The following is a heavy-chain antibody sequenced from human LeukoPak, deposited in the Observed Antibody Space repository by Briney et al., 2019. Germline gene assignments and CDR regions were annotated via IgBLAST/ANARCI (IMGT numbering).Heavy chain of an antibody. D-gene: IGHD6-13*01. CDR3: ARVRAAGTDFDY. V-gene: IGHV4-61*08. J-gene: IGHJ4*02. Sequence: PSETLSLTCAVSGGSISSGGYSWSWIRQPPGKGLEWIGYIYYSGSTKYNPSLKSRVTISVDTSKNQFSLKLSSVTAADTAVYYCARVRAAGTDFDYWGQGTLVTVSS. CDR2: IYYSGST. CDR1: GGSISSGGYS.